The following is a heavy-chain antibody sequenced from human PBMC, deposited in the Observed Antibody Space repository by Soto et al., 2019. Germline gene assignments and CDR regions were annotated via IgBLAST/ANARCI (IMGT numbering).Heavy chain of an antibody. CDR3: ASTPFYDFWSGYYRFDY. V-gene: IGHV1-69*06. D-gene: IGHD3-3*01. Sequence: SVKVSCKASGGTFSSYAISWVRQAPGQGLEWMGGIIPIFGTANYTQKFQGRVTITADKSTSTAYMELSSLRSEDTAVYYCASTPFYDFWSGYYRFDYWGQGTLVTVSS. CDR1: GGTFSSYA. J-gene: IGHJ4*02. CDR2: IIPIFGTA.